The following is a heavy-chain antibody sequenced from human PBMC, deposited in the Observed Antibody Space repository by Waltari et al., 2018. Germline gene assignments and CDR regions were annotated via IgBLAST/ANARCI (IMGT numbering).Heavy chain of an antibody. J-gene: IGHJ4*02. V-gene: IGHV1-69*10. CDR3: ARGLRRDGYNTPSY. CDR2: IIPLLGIA. D-gene: IGHD1-1*01. Sequence: QVQLVQSGAEVKKPGSSVKVSCKASGGTFSSYALSWVRQAPGQGLEWMGGIIPLLGIANYSQNFQGRVTITADKSTSTAYMELSSLRSEDTAVYYCARGLRRDGYNTPSYWGQGTLVTVSS. CDR1: GGTFSSYA.